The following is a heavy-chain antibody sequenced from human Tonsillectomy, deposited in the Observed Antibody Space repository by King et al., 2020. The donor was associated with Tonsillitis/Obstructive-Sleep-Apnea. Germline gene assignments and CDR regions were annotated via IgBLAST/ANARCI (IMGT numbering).Heavy chain of an antibody. Sequence: VQLVESGGGLVQPGGSLRLSCAASGFTFSSYAMSWVRQAPGKGLEWVSDISGSGGSTYYADSVKGRFTISRDNSKNTLYLQMNSLRAEDTAVYYCVKDPSPRFLGSDGWGKGTTGTVSA. V-gene: IGHV3-23*04. CDR2: ISGSGGST. D-gene: IGHD3-3*01. CDR3: VKDPSPRFLGSDG. J-gene: IGHJ6*04. CDR1: GFTFSSYA.